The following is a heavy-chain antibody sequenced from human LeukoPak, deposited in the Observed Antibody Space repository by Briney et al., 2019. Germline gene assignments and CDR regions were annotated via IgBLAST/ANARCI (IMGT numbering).Heavy chain of an antibody. CDR3: ARGTIFGVVLHY. V-gene: IGHV4-34*01. CDR2: INHSGST. D-gene: IGHD3-3*01. CDR1: GGSFSVYY. Sequence: SETLSLTCAVYGGSFSVYYWSWIRQPPGKGLEWIGEINHSGSTNYNPSLKSRVTISVDTSKNQFSLKLSSVTAADTAVYYCARGTIFGVVLHYWGQGTLVTVSS. J-gene: IGHJ4*02.